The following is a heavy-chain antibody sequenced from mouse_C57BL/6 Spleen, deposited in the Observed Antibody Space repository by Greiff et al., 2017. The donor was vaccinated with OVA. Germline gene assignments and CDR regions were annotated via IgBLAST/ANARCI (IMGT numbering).Heavy chain of an antibody. J-gene: IGHJ4*01. CDR3: ARRYGSSYEAMDY. Sequence: VQLQQPGAELVRPGTSVKLSCKASGYTFTSYWMHWVKQRPGQGLEWIGVIDPSDSYTNSNQKFKGKATLTVDTSSSTAYMQLSSLTSEDSAVYYCARRYGSSYEAMDYWGQGTSVTVSS. CDR2: IDPSDSYT. CDR1: GYTFTSYW. D-gene: IGHD1-1*01. V-gene: IGHV1-59*01.